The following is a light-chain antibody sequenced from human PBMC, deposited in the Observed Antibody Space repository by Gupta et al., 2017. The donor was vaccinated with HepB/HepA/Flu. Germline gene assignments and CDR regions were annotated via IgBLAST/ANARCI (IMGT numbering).Light chain of an antibody. CDR2: AVT. V-gene: IGLV2-23*02. Sequence: GLTQPASVSGSPGHSITISCTGTSSDVGNDNLVSWYQQHPGKAPKLIIYAVTERSSGVSNRFSGPKSGDTASLTISWLQTEDEADYYCSSYAGTSTVMFGGGTKVTVL. J-gene: IGLJ3*02. CDR3: SSYAGTSTVM. CDR1: SSDVGNDNL.